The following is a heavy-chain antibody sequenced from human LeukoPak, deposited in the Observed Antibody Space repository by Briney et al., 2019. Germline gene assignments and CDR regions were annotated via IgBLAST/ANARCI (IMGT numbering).Heavy chain of an antibody. V-gene: IGHV3-74*01. D-gene: IGHD1-14*01. Sequence: GGSLRLSCAASRFTFSNYWMHWVRQAPGKGLVWVSHINSDGGRPNYAASVKGRFTISRDNAKNTLYLQMNSLRAEDTAVYYCARQPDYWGQGTLVTVSS. J-gene: IGHJ4*02. CDR1: RFTFSNYW. CDR2: INSDGGRP. CDR3: ARQPDY.